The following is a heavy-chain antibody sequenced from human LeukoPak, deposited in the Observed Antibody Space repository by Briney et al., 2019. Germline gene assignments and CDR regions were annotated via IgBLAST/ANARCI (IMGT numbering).Heavy chain of an antibody. D-gene: IGHD6-6*01. CDR3: ASARRGASRNWYFDL. V-gene: IGHV1-69*04. CDR2: IIPILGIA. Sequence: SVKVSCKASGGTFSSYATSWVRQAPGQGLEWMGRIIPILGIANYEQKFQGRVTITADKSTSTAYMELSSLRSEDTAVYYCASARRGASRNWYFDLWGRGTLVTVSS. J-gene: IGHJ2*01. CDR1: GGTFSSYA.